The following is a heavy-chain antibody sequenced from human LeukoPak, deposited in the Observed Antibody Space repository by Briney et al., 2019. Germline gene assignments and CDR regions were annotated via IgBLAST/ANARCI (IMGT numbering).Heavy chain of an antibody. CDR2: INHSGST. V-gene: IGHV4-34*01. Sequence: SETLSLTCAVYGGSFSGYYWSWLRQPPGKGLEWIGEINHSGSTNYNPSLKSRVTISVDTSKNQFSLKLSSVTAADTAVYYCARVRHTYYDFWSGYVYGMDVWGQGTTVTVS. CDR1: GGSFSGYY. D-gene: IGHD3-3*01. J-gene: IGHJ6*02. CDR3: ARVRHTYYDFWSGYVYGMDV.